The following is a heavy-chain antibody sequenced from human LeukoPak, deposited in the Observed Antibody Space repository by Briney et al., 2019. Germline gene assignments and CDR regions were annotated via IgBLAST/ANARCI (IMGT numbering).Heavy chain of an antibody. V-gene: IGHV5-51*01. CDR3: ARRGVVAATLNYYYYYMDV. D-gene: IGHD2-15*01. J-gene: IGHJ6*03. CDR1: GYSFTSYW. CDR2: IYPGDFDT. Sequence: GESLKISCKGSGYSFTSYWIGWVRQMPGKGLEWMGIIYPGDFDTRYSPSFQGQVTISADKSISTAYLQWSSLKASDTAMYYCARRGVVAATLNYYYYYMDVWGKGTTVTVSS.